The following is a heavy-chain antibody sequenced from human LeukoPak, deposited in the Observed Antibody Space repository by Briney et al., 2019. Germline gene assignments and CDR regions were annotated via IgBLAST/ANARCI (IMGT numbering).Heavy chain of an antibody. V-gene: IGHV3-66*01. CDR3: TKGLWAGVSAARD. CDR2: IYTGGDT. D-gene: IGHD2-8*01. CDR1: GFTVSSNY. Sequence: PGGSLRLSCAASGFTVSSNYMSWVRQAPGKGLEWVSTIYTGGDTYYADSVKGRFTISRDNPQNTLYLQMNSLRVEDTAVYYCTKGLWAGVSAARDWGQGTLVTVSS. J-gene: IGHJ4*02.